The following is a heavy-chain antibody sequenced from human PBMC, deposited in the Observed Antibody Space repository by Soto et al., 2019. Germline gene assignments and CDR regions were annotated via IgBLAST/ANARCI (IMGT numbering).Heavy chain of an antibody. Sequence: ASVKVSCKASGSTFSDYYIHWVRQAPGQGLEWMGWINPNSGGTKYAPKFQGGVTMTRDTSITTAYMELSRLRSGDTAVYYCAREPATAKPEGVDFWGQGTLVPSPQ. CDR1: GSTFSDYY. D-gene: IGHD1-1*01. J-gene: IGHJ4*02. CDR2: INPNSGGT. V-gene: IGHV1-2*02. CDR3: AREPATAKPEGVDF.